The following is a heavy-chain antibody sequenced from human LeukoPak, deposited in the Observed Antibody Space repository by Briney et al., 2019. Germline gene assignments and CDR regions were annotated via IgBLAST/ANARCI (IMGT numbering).Heavy chain of an antibody. CDR1: GFTLRMYD. J-gene: IGHJ6*04. V-gene: IGHV3-13*01. CDR2: IGPGGDT. D-gene: IGHD3-10*01. CDR3: AREAIGPGRYYHLDV. Sequence: GGSLRLSCEASGFTLRMYDVHWVRQATGKGLGWVSAIGPGGDTYYAGSVKGRFSISREDAKNSFYLQMNSLTAEDTAIYFCAREAIGPGRYYHLDVWGRGTTVTVSS.